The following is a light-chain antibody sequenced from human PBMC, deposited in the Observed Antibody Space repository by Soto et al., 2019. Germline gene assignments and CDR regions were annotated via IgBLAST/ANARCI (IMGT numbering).Light chain of an antibody. Sequence: DIQMTQSPSTLSASVGDRVAITCRASQSITTWLAWYQQKPGKAPTLLISDASNLQSGVPSRFSGSGSGTDFTLTISSLQPDDISTYYCHQYDSYPWTFGQGTKVEIK. V-gene: IGKV1-5*01. CDR1: QSITTW. CDR2: DAS. J-gene: IGKJ1*01. CDR3: HQYDSYPWT.